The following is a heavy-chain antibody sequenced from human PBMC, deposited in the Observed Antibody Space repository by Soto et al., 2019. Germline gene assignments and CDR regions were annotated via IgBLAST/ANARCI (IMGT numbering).Heavy chain of an antibody. CDR2: INAGNGNT. V-gene: IGHV1-3*01. J-gene: IGHJ5*02. CDR1: GYTFTSYA. Sequence: ASVKVSCKASGYTFTSYAMHWVRQAPGQRLEWMGWINAGNGNTKYSQKFQGRVTITRDTSASTAYMELSSLRSEDTAVYYCARVRTTRAWFDPWGQGTLVTVSS. CDR3: ARVRTTRAWFDP. D-gene: IGHD4-17*01.